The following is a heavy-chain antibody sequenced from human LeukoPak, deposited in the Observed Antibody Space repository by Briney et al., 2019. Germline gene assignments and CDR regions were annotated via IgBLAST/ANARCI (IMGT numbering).Heavy chain of an antibody. CDR1: GFTFSSYW. CDR2: IKQDGSEK. Sequence: PGGSVRLSCAASGFTFSSYWMSWVRQAPGKGLEWVANIKQDGSEKYYVDSVKGRFTIARDNAKNSLYLQMNSLRAEDTAVDYCARENHAIFGVVIVGAWDYWGQGTLVTVSS. V-gene: IGHV3-7*01. J-gene: IGHJ4*02. D-gene: IGHD3-3*01. CDR3: ARENHAIFGVVIVGAWDY.